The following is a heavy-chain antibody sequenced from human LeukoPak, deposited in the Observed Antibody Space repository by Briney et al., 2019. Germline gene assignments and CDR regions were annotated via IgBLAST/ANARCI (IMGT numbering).Heavy chain of an antibody. D-gene: IGHD5-24*01. CDR3: ARSRDGYNFGYFDI. CDR1: GFTVSCNY. J-gene: IGHJ3*02. V-gene: IGHV3-66*01. Sequence: GGSLRLSCAASGFTVSCNYMSWVRQAPGKGLEWVSVIYSGGSTYYADSVKGRFTISRDNSKNTLYLQMNSLRAEDTAVYYCARSRDGYNFGYFDIWGQGTMVTVSS. CDR2: IYSGGST.